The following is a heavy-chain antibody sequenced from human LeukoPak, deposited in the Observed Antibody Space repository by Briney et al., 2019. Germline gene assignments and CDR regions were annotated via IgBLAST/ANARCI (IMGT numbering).Heavy chain of an antibody. D-gene: IGHD5-18*01. Sequence: ASETLSLTCAVYGGSFSGYYWSWIRQPAGKGLEWIGRIYTSGSTNYNPSLKSRVTMSVDTSKNQFSLKLSSVTAADTAVYYCARGRRIQLWATIDYWGQGTLVTVSS. CDR3: ARGRRIQLWATIDY. CDR1: GGSFSGYY. V-gene: IGHV4-59*10. J-gene: IGHJ4*02. CDR2: IYTSGST.